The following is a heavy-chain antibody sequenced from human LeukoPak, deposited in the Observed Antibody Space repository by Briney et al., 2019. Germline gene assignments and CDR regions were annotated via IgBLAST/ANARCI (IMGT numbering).Heavy chain of an antibody. CDR3: ARHGTSGIYRRPFDI. CDR2: IYDSRST. D-gene: IGHD1-26*01. Sequence: SETLSLTCTVSGGSMSSYYWSWIRQPPGKGLEWIGYIYDSRSTNYNPSLKSRVTISVDTSNNQFSLKLNSVTAADTAVYYCARHGTSGIYRRPFDIWGQGTMVTVSS. CDR1: GGSMSSYY. V-gene: IGHV4-59*08. J-gene: IGHJ3*02.